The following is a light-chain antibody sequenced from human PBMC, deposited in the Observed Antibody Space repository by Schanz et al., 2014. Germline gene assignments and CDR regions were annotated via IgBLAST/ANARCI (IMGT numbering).Light chain of an antibody. CDR2: GAS. CDR3: QQYGTSPWT. V-gene: IGKV3-15*01. CDR1: QSVSSN. J-gene: IGKJ1*01. Sequence: EIVMTQSPATLSVSPGERATLSCRASQSVSSNLAWYQQKPGQAPRLLIYGASTRATGIPARFSGSGSGTEFTLTINRLEPEDSAVYYCQQYGTSPWTFGQGTKVEIK.